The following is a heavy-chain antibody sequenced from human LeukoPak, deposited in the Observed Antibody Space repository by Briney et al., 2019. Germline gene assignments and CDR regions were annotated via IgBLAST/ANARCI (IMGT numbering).Heavy chain of an antibody. CDR2: ISWDSAGI. CDR1: GFRFEDYA. CDR3: ARDYSGSYGYNY. D-gene: IGHD1-26*01. V-gene: IGHV3-9*01. J-gene: IGHJ4*02. Sequence: GGSLRLSCVGSGFRFEDYAMQWVRQAPGKGLEWVSAISWDSAGIGYADSVKGRFTISRDNAKNSVYLQMNSLRAEDTAVYYCARDYSGSYGYNYWGQGTLVTVSS.